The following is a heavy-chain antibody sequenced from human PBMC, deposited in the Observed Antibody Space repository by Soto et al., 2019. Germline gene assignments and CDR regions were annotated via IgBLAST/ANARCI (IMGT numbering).Heavy chain of an antibody. CDR2: ISVSCGST. D-gene: IGHD3-16*01. Sequence: PGGSLRLSCAASGFTFSSYAMSWVRQAPGKGLAWVSGISVSCGSTYYADSLKGRFTISRDNSKNTLYLQMNSLRAEDTAVYYCASNTRYDPPDYWGQGTLVTVSS. CDR3: ASNTRYDPPDY. V-gene: IGHV3-23*01. J-gene: IGHJ4*02. CDR1: GFTFSSYA.